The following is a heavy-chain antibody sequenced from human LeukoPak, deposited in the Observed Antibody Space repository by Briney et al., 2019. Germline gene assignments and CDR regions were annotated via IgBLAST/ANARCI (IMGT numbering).Heavy chain of an antibody. D-gene: IGHD2-2*01. J-gene: IGHJ1*01. Sequence: GSLRLSCSASGFTFSSYAMHSVRQAPGKGLEYVSAISSNGGSTYYADSVKGRFTISRDNSKNTLYLQMSSLRAEDTAVYYCVKGVGRSTSPNLGRHWGQGTLVTVSS. CDR3: VKGVGRSTSPNLGRH. CDR1: GFTFSSYA. V-gene: IGHV3-64D*06. CDR2: ISSNGGST.